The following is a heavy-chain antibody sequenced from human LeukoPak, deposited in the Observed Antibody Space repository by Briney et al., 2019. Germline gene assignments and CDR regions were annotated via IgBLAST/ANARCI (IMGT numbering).Heavy chain of an antibody. CDR2: IGSTSHFR. CDR1: GFTFSNYS. V-gene: IGHV3-21*01. CDR3: ARSCDGDCYSDY. D-gene: IGHD2-21*02. Sequence: NPGGSLRLSCAASGFTFSNYSMNWVRQAPGKGLEWVSSIGSTSHFRYYADSLKGRVTISGDNAKNSLYLQMSSLRVEDTAVYYCARSCDGDCYSDYWGQGTLVTVSS. J-gene: IGHJ4*02.